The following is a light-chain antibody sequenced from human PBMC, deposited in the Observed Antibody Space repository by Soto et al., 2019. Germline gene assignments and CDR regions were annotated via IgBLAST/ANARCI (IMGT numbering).Light chain of an antibody. CDR2: RDS. Sequence: SYELTQPLSVSVALGQTARITCGGNNIGSKNVNWDQQKPGQAPVLVIYRDSNRPSGIPERFSGSHSGNTATLTIRRAQAGDEADYYCQVWDSSTARVFGGGTKLTVL. CDR3: QVWDSSTARV. CDR1: NIGSKN. J-gene: IGLJ3*02. V-gene: IGLV3-9*01.